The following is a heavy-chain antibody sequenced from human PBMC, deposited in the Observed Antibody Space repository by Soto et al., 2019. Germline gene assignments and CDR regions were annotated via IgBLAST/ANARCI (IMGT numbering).Heavy chain of an antibody. V-gene: IGHV4-39*01. CDR3: ARTYDFWRDSYYGMDV. CDR2: IYYSGST. CDR1: VGSISSSSYY. Sequence: ASETLSLTCTVSVGSISSSSYYWGWIRQPPGKGLEWIGSIYYSGSTYYNPSLKSRVTISVDTSKNQFSLKLSSVTAADTAVYYCARTYDFWRDSYYGMDVWGQGTTVTVSS. J-gene: IGHJ6*02. D-gene: IGHD3-3*01.